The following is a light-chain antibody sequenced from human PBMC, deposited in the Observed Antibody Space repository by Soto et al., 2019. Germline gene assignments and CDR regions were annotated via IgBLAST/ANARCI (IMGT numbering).Light chain of an antibody. CDR3: QQYSSYLFT. CDR1: QSISSW. Sequence: DIQMTQSPSTLSASVGDRVTITCRASQSISSWLAWYQQKPGKAPKLLIYKASPLESGVPSRFSGSGSGTEFTLTISSLQPDDFATYYCQQYSSYLFTFGPGTKVDIK. V-gene: IGKV1-5*03. J-gene: IGKJ3*01. CDR2: KAS.